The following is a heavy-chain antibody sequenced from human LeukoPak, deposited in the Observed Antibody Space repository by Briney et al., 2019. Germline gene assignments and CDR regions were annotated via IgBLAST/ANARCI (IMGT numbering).Heavy chain of an antibody. CDR3: AKVGSGYDPFDY. J-gene: IGHJ4*02. V-gene: IGHV3-21*01. CDR1: GFTFSTYS. CDR2: ISSGSSYI. D-gene: IGHD5-12*01. Sequence: GGSLRLSCAASGFTFSTYSMDWVRQAPGQGLEWVASISSGSSYIYYADSVKGRFTISRDNAKNSLYLQMNSLRAEDTAVYYCAKVGSGYDPFDYWGQGTLVTVSS.